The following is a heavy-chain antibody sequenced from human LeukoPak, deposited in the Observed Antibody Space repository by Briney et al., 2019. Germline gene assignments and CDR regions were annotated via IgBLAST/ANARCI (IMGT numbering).Heavy chain of an antibody. CDR3: AGDRNSDWYSPLDY. CDR1: GFTFTKCA. V-gene: IGHV3-23*01. CDR2: ITATGDTA. D-gene: IGHD6-19*01. J-gene: IGHJ4*02. Sequence: GGSLRLSCVASGFTFTKCAMSWIRQAPGKGLEWVAIITATGDTAYYADSVKGRFTISRDNSRNTVYMQMDSLRAEDTAIYYCAGDRNSDWYSPLDYWDQGSQVTVSP.